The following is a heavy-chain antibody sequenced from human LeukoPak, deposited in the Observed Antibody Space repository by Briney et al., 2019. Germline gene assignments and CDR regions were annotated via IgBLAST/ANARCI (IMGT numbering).Heavy chain of an antibody. D-gene: IGHD4-23*01. V-gene: IGHV4-34*01. CDR3: ARVVTTLVGEFDP. J-gene: IGHJ5*02. Sequence: PSETLSLTCAVYGASFSGYYWSWIRQPPGKGLEWIGEINHSGSTNYNPSLKSRVTISVDTSKNQFSLKLSSVTAADTAVYYCARVVTTLVGEFDPWGQGTLVTVSS. CDR1: GASFSGYY. CDR2: INHSGST.